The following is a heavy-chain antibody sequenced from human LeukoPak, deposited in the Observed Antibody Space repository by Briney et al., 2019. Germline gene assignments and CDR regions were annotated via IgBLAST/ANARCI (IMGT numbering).Heavy chain of an antibody. V-gene: IGHV1-18*01. J-gene: IGHJ6*03. CDR3: ARDSSGWGYYYYYYMDV. CDR2: ISAYNGNT. CDR1: GYSFTIYG. Sequence: VASLWVSCKPSGYSFTIYGICSGREAPGQGVGWRGWISAYNGNTNYAQKLQGRVTMTTDTSTSTAYMELRSLRSDDTAVYYCARDSSGWGYYYYYYMDVWGKGTTVTVSS. D-gene: IGHD6-19*01.